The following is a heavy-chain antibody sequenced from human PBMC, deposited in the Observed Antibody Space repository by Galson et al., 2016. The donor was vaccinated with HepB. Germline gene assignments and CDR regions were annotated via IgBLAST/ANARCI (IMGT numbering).Heavy chain of an antibody. V-gene: IGHV5-10-1*01. CDR3: ARGGITPRGAFYY. CDR1: GYSFDNYW. D-gene: IGHD1-14*01. J-gene: IGHJ4*02. Sequence: QSGAEVKKPGESLRISCRASGYSFDNYWIAWVRQMPGKGLEWMGRTDPSDSDTNYSPFFQGHVSISSDKSTNSAYLRWSSLKASDTAIYYCARGGITPRGAFYYWGQGTLVTVSS. CDR2: TDPSDSDT.